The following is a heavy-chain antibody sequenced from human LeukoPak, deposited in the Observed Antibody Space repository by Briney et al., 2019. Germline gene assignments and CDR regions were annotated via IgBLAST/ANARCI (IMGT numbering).Heavy chain of an antibody. CDR1: GIIVNTYD. V-gene: IGHV3-48*01. CDR2: FGISGTI. J-gene: IGHJ4*02. Sequence: GGSRRPCTAASGIIVNTYDMPWGPQAPGEGPDWIAYFGISGTIYYADSVRGRFTISRDNAKNSLFLQMNSLRVDDTAIYYCAGFGVYPYWGQGTPVTVSS. D-gene: IGHD5/OR15-5a*01. CDR3: AGFGVYPY.